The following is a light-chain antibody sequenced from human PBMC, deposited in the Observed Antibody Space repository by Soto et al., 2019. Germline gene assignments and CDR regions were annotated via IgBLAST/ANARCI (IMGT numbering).Light chain of an antibody. CDR1: QSISSW. CDR3: QQYNSYSYT. V-gene: IGKV1-5*01. CDR2: DAS. J-gene: IGKJ2*01. Sequence: DIQMTQSPSTLSASVGDRVTITCRASQSISSWLAWYQQKPGKAPKLLIYDASSLESGVPSRFSGSGSRTEFTLTISSIRPADFATYYCQQYNSYSYTFGQGTKLEIK.